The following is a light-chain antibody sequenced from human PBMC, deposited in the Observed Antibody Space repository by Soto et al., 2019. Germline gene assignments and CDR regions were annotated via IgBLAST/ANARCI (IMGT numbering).Light chain of an antibody. CDR1: QTFGRTY. CDR2: DAS. CDR3: QQFGTSPLYT. Sequence: ESVLTQSQGTLSVSPGEKVTLSCRASQTFGRTYLAWYQQKPGQSPRLLIYDASSRATGIPDRFSGSGSGTDFTLTIIRLEPEDYAVYHCQQFGTSPLYTFGQGTKVEIK. J-gene: IGKJ2*01. V-gene: IGKV3-20*01.